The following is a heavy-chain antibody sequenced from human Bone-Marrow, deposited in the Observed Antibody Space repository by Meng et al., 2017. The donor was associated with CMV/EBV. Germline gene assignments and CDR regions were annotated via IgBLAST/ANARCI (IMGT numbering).Heavy chain of an antibody. D-gene: IGHD2-2*01. Sequence: SLSSGGYYWSWIRQHPGKGLEWIGYIYYSGSTYYNPSLKSRVTISVDTSKNQFSLKLSSVTAADTAVYYCAGTQVVPAATVPGYFDYWGQGTLVTVSS. CDR1: SLSSGGYY. CDR2: IYYSGST. J-gene: IGHJ4*02. V-gene: IGHV4-31*02. CDR3: AGTQVVPAATVPGYFDY.